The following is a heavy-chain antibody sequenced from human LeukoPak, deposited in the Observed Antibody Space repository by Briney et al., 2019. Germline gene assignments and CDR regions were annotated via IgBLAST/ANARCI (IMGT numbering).Heavy chain of an antibody. CDR3: ATSGATTVTTWGGTWLDP. Sequence: SETLSLTCTVSGYSISSGYYWGWIRQPPGKGLEWIGYIYYTGITNYNPSLKSRVTMSADTSKNQFSLKLSSVTAADTAVYYCATSGATTVTTWGGTWLDPWGQGTLVTVSS. V-gene: IGHV4-38-2*02. CDR1: GYSISSGYY. J-gene: IGHJ5*02. D-gene: IGHD4-17*01. CDR2: IYYTGIT.